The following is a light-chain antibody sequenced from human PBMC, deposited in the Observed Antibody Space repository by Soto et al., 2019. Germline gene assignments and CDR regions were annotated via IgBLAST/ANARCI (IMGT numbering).Light chain of an antibody. V-gene: IGLV2-14*01. Sequence: QSALAQPPSVSGSPGQSVTISCTGTSSDVGGYNYVSWYQHHPGKAPKLIIYEVTNRPSGVSNRFSGSKSGNTASLTISGLQAEDEADYYCISYTSGTSPYVFGTGTKVTVL. CDR1: SSDVGGYNY. J-gene: IGLJ1*01. CDR3: ISYTSGTSPYV. CDR2: EVT.